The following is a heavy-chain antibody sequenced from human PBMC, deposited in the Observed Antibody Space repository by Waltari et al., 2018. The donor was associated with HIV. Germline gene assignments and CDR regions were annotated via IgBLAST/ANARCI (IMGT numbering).Heavy chain of an antibody. CDR3: ARSLGATPELTDDY. J-gene: IGHJ4*02. V-gene: IGHV4-34*01. CDR2: INHSGST. Sequence: QVQLQQWGAGLLKPSETLSLTCAVYGGSFSGYYWSWIRQPPGKGLEWIGEINHSGSTNYNPSLKSRVTISVDTSKNQFSLKLSSVTAADTAVYYCARSLGATPELTDDYWGQGTLVTVSS. CDR1: GGSFSGYY. D-gene: IGHD1-26*01.